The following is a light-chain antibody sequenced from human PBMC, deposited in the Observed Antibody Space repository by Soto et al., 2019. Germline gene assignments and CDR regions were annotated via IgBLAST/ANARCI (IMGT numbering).Light chain of an antibody. CDR1: SSDVGGYNY. CDR3: SSYTSSSTYV. Sequence: QSGLTQPASVSGSPGQSITMSCTGTSSDVGGYNYVSWYQQHPGKAPKLMIYEVSNRPSGVSNRFSGSKSGNTASLTISGLQAEDEADYYCSSYTSSSTYVFGTGTKVTVL. J-gene: IGLJ1*01. CDR2: EVS. V-gene: IGLV2-14*01.